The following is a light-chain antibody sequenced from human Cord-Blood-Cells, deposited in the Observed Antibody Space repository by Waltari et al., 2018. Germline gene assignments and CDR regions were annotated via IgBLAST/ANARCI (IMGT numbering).Light chain of an antibody. CDR2: EGN. CDR3: CSYAGRWV. CDR1: SSDVGRYNL. Sequence: QSALTQPASVSGSPGQSITISCTGTSSDVGRYNLVSWYQQHPGKAPKHMIYEGNNRPSGCVNRFSGSKAGHTASLKIAGRQAEDEADYYCCSYAGRWVFGGGTKLTVL. J-gene: IGLJ3*02. V-gene: IGLV2-23*01.